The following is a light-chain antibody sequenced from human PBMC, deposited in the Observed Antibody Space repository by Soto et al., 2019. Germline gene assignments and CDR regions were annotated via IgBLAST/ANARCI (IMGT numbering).Light chain of an antibody. CDR2: EAS. V-gene: IGKV3-11*01. Sequence: ELTQFPATLSLSPGERATLSCRASPSVLTYIAWYQQKPGQAPRLLIYEASKRATGVPARFSGSGSGTDFTLTISSLEPEDFAVYFCQQRERTFGQGTKV. CDR1: PSVLTY. J-gene: IGKJ1*01. CDR3: QQRERT.